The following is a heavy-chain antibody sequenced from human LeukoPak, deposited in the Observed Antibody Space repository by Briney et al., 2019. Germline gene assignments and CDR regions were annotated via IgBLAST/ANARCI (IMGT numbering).Heavy chain of an antibody. CDR1: GLTFSNYA. D-gene: IGHD1-26*01. CDR3: ARGGLMWEPTLGAFDI. CDR2: INWNGGST. J-gene: IGHJ3*02. Sequence: PGGSLRLSCAASGLTFSNYAMSWVRQGPGKGLEWVSGINWNGGSTGYADSVKGRFTISRDNAKNSLYLQMNSLRAEDTALYYCARGGLMWEPTLGAFDIWGQGTMVTVSS. V-gene: IGHV3-20*04.